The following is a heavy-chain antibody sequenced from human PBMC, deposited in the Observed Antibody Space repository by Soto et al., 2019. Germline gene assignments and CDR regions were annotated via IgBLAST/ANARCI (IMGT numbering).Heavy chain of an antibody. V-gene: IGHV1-2*02. CDR1: VYTFTGYY. Sequence: SGKVSCKASVYTFTGYYMHLVRQAPGQGLEWMGWINPNSGGTNYAQKFQGRVTMTRDTSISTAYMELSRLRSDETDVYYCARASLVITVYATDYFDYWGQGTLVTVS. CDR3: ARASLVITVYATDYFDY. CDR2: INPNSGGT. D-gene: IGHD2-8*01. J-gene: IGHJ4*02.